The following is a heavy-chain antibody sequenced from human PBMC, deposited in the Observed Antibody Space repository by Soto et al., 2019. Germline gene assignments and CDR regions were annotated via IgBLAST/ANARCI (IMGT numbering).Heavy chain of an antibody. CDR3: AKDDSSGYYYLLDY. D-gene: IGHD3-22*01. CDR1: GFTFSSYG. Sequence: FLRLSCAASGFTFSSYGMHWVRQAPGKGLEWVAVISYDGSNKYYADSVKGRFTISRDNSKNTLYLQMNSLRAEDTAVYYCAKDDSSGYYYLLDYWGQGTLVTVSS. V-gene: IGHV3-30*18. J-gene: IGHJ4*02. CDR2: ISYDGSNK.